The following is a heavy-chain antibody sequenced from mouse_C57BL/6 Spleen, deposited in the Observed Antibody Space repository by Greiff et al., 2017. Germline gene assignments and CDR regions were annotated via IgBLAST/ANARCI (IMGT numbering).Heavy chain of an antibody. V-gene: IGHV14-4*01. D-gene: IGHD2-4*01. CDR3: TTDWDYDGFAY. CDR2: IDPENGDT. J-gene: IGHJ3*01. Sequence: DVQLVESGAELVRPGASVKLSCTASGFNIKDDYMHWVKQRPEQGLEWIGWIDPENGDTEYASKFQGKATITADTSSNTAYLQLSSLTSEDTAVYYCTTDWDYDGFAYWGQGTLVTVSA. CDR1: GFNIKDDY.